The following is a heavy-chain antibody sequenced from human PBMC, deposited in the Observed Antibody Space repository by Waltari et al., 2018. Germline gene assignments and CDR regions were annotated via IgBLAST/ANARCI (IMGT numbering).Heavy chain of an antibody. D-gene: IGHD2-8*01. J-gene: IGHJ5*02. CDR2: IHYTGTT. Sequence: QVQLQESNPGLVKPSETLSLTCTVSGGSLSSYHWSWIRQPPGKGLEWIGYIHYTGTTNHHPSLKSRVTISVDTSKNQCSLRLTSVTAADTALYYCARVNGIRGFDPWGQGTLVTVSS. CDR3: ARVNGIRGFDP. V-gene: IGHV4-59*01. CDR1: GGSLSSYH.